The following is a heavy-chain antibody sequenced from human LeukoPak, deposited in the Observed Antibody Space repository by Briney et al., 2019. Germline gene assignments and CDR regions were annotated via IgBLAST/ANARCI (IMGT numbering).Heavy chain of an antibody. CDR1: GFTFSSYA. CDR2: ISYDGSNK. CDR3: AREAGTVVPAAHFAY. J-gene: IGHJ4*02. D-gene: IGHD2-2*01. Sequence: GGSLRLSCAASGFTFSSYAMHWVRQAPGKGLEWVAVISYDGSNKYYADSGKGRFTISRDNSKNTLYLQMNSLRAEDTAVYYCAREAGTVVPAAHFAYWGQATLVTVSS. V-gene: IGHV3-30*04.